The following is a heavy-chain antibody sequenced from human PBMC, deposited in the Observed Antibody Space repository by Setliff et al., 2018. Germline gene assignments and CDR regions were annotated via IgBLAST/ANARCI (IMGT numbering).Heavy chain of an antibody. CDR2: INHRGST. V-gene: IGHV4-34*01. CDR1: GGTFSYYY. CDR3: ARGRNIAARLLDS. J-gene: IGHJ4*02. D-gene: IGHD6-6*01. Sequence: SETLSLTCTAYGGTFSYYYWTWIRQSPGKGLEWIGEINHRGSTNYNPSLKSRVTISIDTSKDQFSLKLISMTAADTAVYYCARGRNIAARLLDSWGQGTLVTVSS.